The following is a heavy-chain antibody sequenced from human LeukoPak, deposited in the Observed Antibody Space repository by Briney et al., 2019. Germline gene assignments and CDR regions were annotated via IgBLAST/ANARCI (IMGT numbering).Heavy chain of an antibody. CDR1: GASINSSSYY. D-gene: IGHD3-10*01. Sequence: SETLSLTCTVSGASINSSSYYWGWIRQPPGKGLEWIGSIYYRGSTFYTPSLESRVTISVDTSKNQFSLKLSSVTAADTALYYCARRSEGVDYWGQGTLVTVSS. CDR2: IYYRGST. V-gene: IGHV4-39*01. J-gene: IGHJ4*02. CDR3: ARRSEGVDY.